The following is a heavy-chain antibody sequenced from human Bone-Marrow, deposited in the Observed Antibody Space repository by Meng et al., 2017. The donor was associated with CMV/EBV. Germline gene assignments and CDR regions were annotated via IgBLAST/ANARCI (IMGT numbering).Heavy chain of an antibody. CDR3: AKGHPYYYYGMDV. CDR1: GLNFKIYG. J-gene: IGHJ6*02. CDR2: IWYDGSNK. V-gene: IGHV3-33*06. Sequence: GESLKISCATSGLNFKIYGMHWVRQLPGKGLEWVAVIWYDGSNKYYADSVKGRFTISRDNSKNTLYLQMNSLRAEDTAVYYCAKGHPYYYYGMDVWGQGTTVTVSS.